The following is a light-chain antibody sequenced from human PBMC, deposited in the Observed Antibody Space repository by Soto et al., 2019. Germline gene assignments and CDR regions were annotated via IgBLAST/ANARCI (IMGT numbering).Light chain of an antibody. CDR1: RSVTRN. CDR3: QQYNNWPPWT. V-gene: IGKV3-15*01. CDR2: DAS. J-gene: IGKJ1*01. Sequence: EIVMTQSPATLSVSPGERATLSCRASRSVTRNLAWYQQKPGQAPRLLIYDASTRATGIPARFSGSGSGTEFALTISSLQSEDFGLYYCQQYNNWPPWTFGQGTKVELK.